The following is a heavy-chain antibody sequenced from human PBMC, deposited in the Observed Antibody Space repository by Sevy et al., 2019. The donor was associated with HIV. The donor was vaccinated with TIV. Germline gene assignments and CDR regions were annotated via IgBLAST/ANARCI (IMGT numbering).Heavy chain of an antibody. J-gene: IGHJ6*03. Sequence: GGSLRLSCAVSGFSFDSYGMTWVRQAPGKGLEWVSAISGSGTRTYYADSVKGRFIISRDNSKNTLDLQRNSLRAEDTAIYYCAKGGGGHYDLDEIAYYFYYYNMDVWGKGTTVTVSS. CDR2: ISGSGTRT. CDR3: AKGGGGHYDLDEIAYYFYYYNMDV. V-gene: IGHV3-23*01. D-gene: IGHD3-22*01. CDR1: GFSFDSYG.